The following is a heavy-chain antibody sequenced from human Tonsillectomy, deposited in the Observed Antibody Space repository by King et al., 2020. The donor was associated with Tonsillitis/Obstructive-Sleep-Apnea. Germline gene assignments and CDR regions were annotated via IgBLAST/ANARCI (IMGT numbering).Heavy chain of an antibody. V-gene: IGHV4-34*01. CDR1: GGSFSGYY. CDR2: INHSGST. CDR3: ARKEFHDIVVVVAAKGYDY. J-gene: IGHJ4*02. Sequence: VQLQQWGAGLLKPSETLSLTCAVYGGSFSGYYWSWIRQPPGKGLEWIGEINHSGSTNYNPSLKSRVTISVDTSKNQFSLKLSSVTAADTAVYYCARKEFHDIVVVVAAKGYDYWGQGTLVTVSS. D-gene: IGHD2-15*01.